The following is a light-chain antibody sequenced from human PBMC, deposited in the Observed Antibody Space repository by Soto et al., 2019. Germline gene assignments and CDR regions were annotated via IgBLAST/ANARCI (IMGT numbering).Light chain of an antibody. CDR3: QQYYSTLT. J-gene: IGKJ1*01. CDR2: WAS. CDR1: QSVLYSSNNKNY. V-gene: IGKV4-1*01. Sequence: DMVMTQSTDSLAVSLGERATINCKSSQSVLYSSNNKNYLAWYQQKPGQPPKLLIYWASTRESGVPDRFSGSGSGTDFTLTISSLQAEDVAVYYCQQYYSTLTSGQGTKVDIK.